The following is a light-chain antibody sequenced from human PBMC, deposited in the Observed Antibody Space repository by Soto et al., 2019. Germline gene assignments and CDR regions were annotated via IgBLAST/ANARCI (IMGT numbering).Light chain of an antibody. CDR3: QHYNNWPPIT. CDR1: QSISSN. J-gene: IGKJ5*01. V-gene: IGKV3-15*01. Sequence: ETVMTQSPATLFVSPGERATLSCRASQSISSNLAWYQQKPGQAPRLLIYGASTRATGIPARFSGSGSGTEFTLTVSGLQSEDFAVYYCQHYNNWPPITFGQGTRLEMK. CDR2: GAS.